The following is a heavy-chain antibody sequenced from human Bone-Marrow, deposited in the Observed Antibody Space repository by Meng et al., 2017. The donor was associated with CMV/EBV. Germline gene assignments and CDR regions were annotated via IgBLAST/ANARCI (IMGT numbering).Heavy chain of an antibody. V-gene: IGHV3-11*01. CDR2: ISSSGNTI. CDR1: GFTLSDYY. J-gene: IGHJ4*02. Sequence: GGSLRLSCAASGFTLSDYYVSWIRQAPGKGLEWLSYISSSGNTIHYADSVMGRFIISRDTPNNSVYLQMNRLRAKDTAVYYCVREDYGDYFFDTWGQGTLVTVSS. CDR3: VREDYGDYFFDT. D-gene: IGHD4-17*01.